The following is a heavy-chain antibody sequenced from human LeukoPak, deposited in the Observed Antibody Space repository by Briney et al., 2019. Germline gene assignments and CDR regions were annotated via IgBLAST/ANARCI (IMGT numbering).Heavy chain of an antibody. CDR2: ISPIFGTA. Sequence: SVKVSCKASGGTFSSYAISWVRQAPGQGGEGMGGISPIFGTANYAQKFQGRVTITAHESTSTAYMELSSLRSEDTAVYYCARSRRYCSSTSCYNLVYYYYYMDVWGKGTTVTVSS. V-gene: IGHV1-69*01. D-gene: IGHD2-2*02. J-gene: IGHJ6*03. CDR3: ARSRRYCSSTSCYNLVYYYYYMDV. CDR1: GGTFSSYA.